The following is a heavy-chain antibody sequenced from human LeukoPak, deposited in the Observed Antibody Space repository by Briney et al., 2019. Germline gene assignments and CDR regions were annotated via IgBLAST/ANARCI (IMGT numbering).Heavy chain of an antibody. D-gene: IGHD3-9*01. CDR3: AKPYYDILTGYGVNPYSDY. Sequence: QSGGSLRLSCAASGFTFSSYGMHWVRQAPGKGLEWVAVISYDGSNKYYADSVKGRFTISRDNSKNTLYLQMNSLRAEDTAVYYCAKPYYDILTGYGVNPYSDYWGQGTLVTVSP. CDR2: ISYDGSNK. J-gene: IGHJ4*02. V-gene: IGHV3-30*18. CDR1: GFTFSSYG.